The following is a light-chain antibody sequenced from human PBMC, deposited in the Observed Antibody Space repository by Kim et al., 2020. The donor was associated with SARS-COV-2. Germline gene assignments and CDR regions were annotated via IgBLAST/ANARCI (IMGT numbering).Light chain of an antibody. J-gene: IGLJ3*02. CDR3: SSHTSSSSPM. CDR2: EVS. V-gene: IGLV2-14*01. CDR1: SSDVGGYNY. Sequence: QSALTQPASVSGSPGQSITISCTGTSSDVGGYNYVSWYQHRPGKAPKVIIYEVSNRPSGVSNRFSGSKSGNTASLTISGLQTEDEADYYCSSHTSSSSPMFGGGTQLTVL.